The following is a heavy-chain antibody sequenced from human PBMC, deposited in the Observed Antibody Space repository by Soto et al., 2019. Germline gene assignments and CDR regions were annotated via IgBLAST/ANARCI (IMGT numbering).Heavy chain of an antibody. CDR3: VSDGDVCSGSDCFRHFKY. Sequence: GGSLRLSCVASEFSFSPYWMSWVRQAPGKGLEWVANIKEDGSAARYVDSARDRFLISRDNTKNSLYLQMTNLRAEDTAIYYCVSDGDVCSGSDCFRHFKYWGRGTRVTVSS. CDR1: EFSFSPYW. V-gene: IGHV3-7*03. J-gene: IGHJ4*02. CDR2: IKEDGSAA. D-gene: IGHD5-12*01.